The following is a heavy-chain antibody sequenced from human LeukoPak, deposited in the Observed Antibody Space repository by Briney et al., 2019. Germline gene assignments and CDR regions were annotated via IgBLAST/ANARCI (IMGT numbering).Heavy chain of an antibody. Sequence: ASVTVSCKASGYTFTSYYMHWVRQAPGQGLEWMGIINPSGGSTSYAQKFQGRVTMTRDMSTSTVYMELSSLRSEDTAVYYCARGRYNWNPEDWGQGTLVTVSS. D-gene: IGHD1-20*01. J-gene: IGHJ4*02. CDR1: GYTFTSYY. CDR3: ARGRYNWNPED. CDR2: INPSGGST. V-gene: IGHV1-46*01.